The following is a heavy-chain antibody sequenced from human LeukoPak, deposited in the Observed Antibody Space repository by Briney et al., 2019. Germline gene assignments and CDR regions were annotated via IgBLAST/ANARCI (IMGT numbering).Heavy chain of an antibody. D-gene: IGHD6-19*01. J-gene: IGHJ4*02. Sequence: PGGSLRLSCAASGFTFSNAWMSWVRQAPGKGLEWVGRIKSKTDGGTTDYAAPVKGRFTISRDDSKNTLYLQMNSLKTEDTAVYYCTTVSRWLAGGNVDYWGQGTLVTVSS. V-gene: IGHV3-15*01. CDR2: IKSKTDGGTT. CDR1: GFTFSNAW. CDR3: TTVSRWLAGGNVDY.